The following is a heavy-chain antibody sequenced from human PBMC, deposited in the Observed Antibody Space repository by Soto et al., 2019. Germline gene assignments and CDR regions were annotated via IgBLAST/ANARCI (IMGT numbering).Heavy chain of an antibody. CDR1: GGSISSDDYN. CDR3: ASQDNNYDSSGYND. D-gene: IGHD3-22*01. V-gene: IGHV4-30-4*01. Sequence: PSETLSLTCTVSGGSISSDDYNWSWIRQPPGKGLEWIGYIYYSGSPQYNTSLKSRVAISVDTSKNQFSLKLSSVTAADTAVYYCASQDNNYDSSGYNDWGQGTLVTVSS. J-gene: IGHJ4*02. CDR2: IYYSGSP.